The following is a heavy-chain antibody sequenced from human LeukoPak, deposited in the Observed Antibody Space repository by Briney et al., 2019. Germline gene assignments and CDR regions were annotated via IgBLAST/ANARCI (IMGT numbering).Heavy chain of an antibody. Sequence: HGESLKISCKGTGYSFTNYWIGWVRQMPGKGLEWMGIIYPGDSDTRYSPSFQGQVTISADESVSTAYLQWNSLRASDTAMYYCARVDSSGYYYVGVDYWGQGTLVTVSS. CDR1: GYSFTNYW. V-gene: IGHV5-51*01. J-gene: IGHJ4*02. CDR2: IYPGDSDT. CDR3: ARVDSSGYYYVGVDY. D-gene: IGHD3-22*01.